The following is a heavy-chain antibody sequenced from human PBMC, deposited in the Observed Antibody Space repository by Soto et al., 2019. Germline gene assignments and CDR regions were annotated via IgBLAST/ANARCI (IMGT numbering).Heavy chain of an antibody. CDR3: ARAASSAVSIFAY. D-gene: IGHD4-17*01. V-gene: IGHV1-18*04. CDR2: ISGYNDKT. CDR1: GYTFTGIG. J-gene: IGHJ4*02. Sequence: QVQLVQSGAEVKKPGASVKVSCKAAGYTFTGIGFSWVRQAHGQGLEGMGWISGYNDKTAYAQKFQGRVTVTKDTSTSTDYMELRSLRSDDTAVYYCARAASSAVSIFAYWGQGTLVTVSS.